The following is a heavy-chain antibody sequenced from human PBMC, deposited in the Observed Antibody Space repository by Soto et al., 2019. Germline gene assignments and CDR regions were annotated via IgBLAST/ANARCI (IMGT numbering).Heavy chain of an antibody. CDR2: IYAGGNT. J-gene: IGHJ4*02. CDR1: GFSVSSNY. Sequence: GGSLRLSCAASGFSVSSNYMSWVRPAPGKGLEWVSVIYAGGNTHYADSVEGRFTISRDNSNNMLYLQMNSLRAEDTAVYYCVREKVTMIVGFYYFDYWGQGTLVTVSS. V-gene: IGHV3-66*01. D-gene: IGHD3-22*01. CDR3: VREKVTMIVGFYYFDY.